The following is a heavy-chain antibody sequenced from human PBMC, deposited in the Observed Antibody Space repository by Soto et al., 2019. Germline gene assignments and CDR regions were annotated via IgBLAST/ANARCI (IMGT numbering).Heavy chain of an antibody. V-gene: IGHV1-69*13. CDR1: GGTFSSYA. J-gene: IGHJ4*02. D-gene: IGHD2-21*01. CDR3: ARERYMPEGCGGDCYYFDY. CDR2: IIPIFGTA. Sequence: ASVKVSCKASGGTFSSYAISWVRQAPGQGLEWMGGIIPIFGTANYAQKFQGRVTITADESTSTAYMELSSLRSEDTAVYYCARERYMPEGCGGDCYYFDYWGQGTLVTVSS.